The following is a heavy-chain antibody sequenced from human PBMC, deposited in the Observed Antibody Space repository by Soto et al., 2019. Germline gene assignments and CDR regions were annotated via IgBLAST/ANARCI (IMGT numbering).Heavy chain of an antibody. CDR1: GFTFSSYA. Sequence: GGSLRLSCAASGFTFSSYAMSWVRQAPGKGLEWVSAISGSGGSTYYADSVKGRFTISRDNSKNTLYLQMNSLRAEDTAVYYCAKVLSSHSPNATTYYDFWSGYYRDYYYYYGMDVWGQGTTVTVSS. J-gene: IGHJ6*02. V-gene: IGHV3-23*01. CDR3: AKVLSSHSPNATTYYDFWSGYYRDYYYYYGMDV. D-gene: IGHD3-3*01. CDR2: ISGSGGST.